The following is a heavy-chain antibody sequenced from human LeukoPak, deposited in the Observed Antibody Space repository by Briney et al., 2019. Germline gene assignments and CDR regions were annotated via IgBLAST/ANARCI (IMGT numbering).Heavy chain of an antibody. D-gene: IGHD6-19*01. J-gene: IGHJ1*01. CDR3: ARDLFFSDAGYSSGWRAEYFHH. CDR2: INGAGSST. V-gene: IGHV3-74*01. Sequence: GRSLRLSCAASGFTFSSHWMHWVSQAPGKGLVWDSRINGAGSSTSYADSVKGRFTVSRDNAKNTLNLQMNSLRAEDTAVYYCARDLFFSDAGYSSGWRAEYFHHWGQGTLVTVSS. CDR1: GFTFSSHW.